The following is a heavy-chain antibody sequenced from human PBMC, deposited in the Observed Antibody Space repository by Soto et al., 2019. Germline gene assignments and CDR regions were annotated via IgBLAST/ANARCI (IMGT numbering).Heavy chain of an antibody. V-gene: IGHV3-7*05. D-gene: IGHD3-10*01. CDR2: IKRDGSEK. CDR3: ATSMGRGGNDY. Sequence: EVQLLESGGGLVQPGGSLRLSCAASGFTFSDYWMSWVRQAPGKGLECVANIKRDGSEKYYVDPVKGRFTISRDNAKNSLYLQMNSLRAEDTAVYYCATSMGRGGNDYWGQGTLVTVSS. J-gene: IGHJ4*02. CDR1: GFTFSDYW.